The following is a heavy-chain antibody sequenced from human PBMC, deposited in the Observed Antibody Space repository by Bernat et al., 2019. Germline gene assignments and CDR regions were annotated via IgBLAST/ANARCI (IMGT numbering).Heavy chain of an antibody. V-gene: IGHV1-2*02. Sequence: QVQLVQSGTEVKKPGASVKVSCKASGYTFTGYYMHWVRQAPGHGLEYMGWINPKSGDTHYTQNFQGRVTMTRDTSIRTVYMEVSRLSSDDTAVYFCARDPDVYGDSLTWFDTWGQGTLVAVSS. D-gene: IGHD4-17*01. CDR2: INPKSGDT. CDR1: GYTFTGYY. J-gene: IGHJ5*02. CDR3: ARDPDVYGDSLTWFDT.